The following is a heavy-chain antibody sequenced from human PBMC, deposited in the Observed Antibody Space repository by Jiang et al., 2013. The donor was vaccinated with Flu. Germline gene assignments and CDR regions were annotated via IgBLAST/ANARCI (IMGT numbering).Heavy chain of an antibody. D-gene: IGHD3-10*01. V-gene: IGHV1-18*01. CDR2: ISAYNGNT. CDR1: GYTFTSYG. Sequence: GAEVKKPGASVKVSCKASGYTFTSYGISWVRQAPGQGLEWMGWISAYNGNTNYAQKLQGRVTMTTDTSTSTAYMELRSLRSDDTAVYYCARIFGRTGLIWFGEPRLPPSFDYWGQGTLVTVSS. CDR3: ARIFGRTGLIWFGEPRLPPSFDY. J-gene: IGHJ4*02.